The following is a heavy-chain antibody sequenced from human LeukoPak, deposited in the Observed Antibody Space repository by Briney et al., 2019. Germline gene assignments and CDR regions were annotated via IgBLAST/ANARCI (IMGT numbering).Heavy chain of an antibody. D-gene: IGHD3-3*01. Sequence: PSETLSLTCAVYGGSFSGYYWSWIRQPPGKGLEWIGEINHSGSTNYNPSLKSRVTISVDTSKNQFSLKLSSVTAADTAVYYCARQKYYDFWSGYSNPYFDYWGQGTLVTVSS. CDR1: GGSFSGYY. CDR2: INHSGST. J-gene: IGHJ4*02. V-gene: IGHV4-34*01. CDR3: ARQKYYDFWSGYSNPYFDY.